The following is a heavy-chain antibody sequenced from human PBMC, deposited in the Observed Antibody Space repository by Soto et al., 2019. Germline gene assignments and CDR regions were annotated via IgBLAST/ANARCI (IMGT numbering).Heavy chain of an antibody. J-gene: IGHJ4*02. CDR1: GITFSGYW. V-gene: IGHV3-74*01. Sequence: EVQLVESGGGSVQPGGSLRLSCVASGITFSGYWMHWVRQVPGKGLVWVARVESDGSGTSYADSVKGRFTISRDNATNTLYPQMNSLRAEVTAVYYCAPVLEHWCQGKPVSVPS. CDR3: APVLEH. CDR2: VESDGSGT.